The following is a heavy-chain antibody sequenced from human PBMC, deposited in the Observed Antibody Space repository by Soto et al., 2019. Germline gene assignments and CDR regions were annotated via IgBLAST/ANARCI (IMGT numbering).Heavy chain of an antibody. CDR1: GGTFSTYA. CDR3: ARDPTGIAVAGTYNWFDP. V-gene: IGHV1-69*13. D-gene: IGHD6-19*01. CDR2: IIPIFGTT. Sequence: SVKVSCKASGGTFSTYAISWVRQAPGQGLEWMGGIIPIFGTTNYAQKFQGRVTITADESTSTAYMELSSLRSEDTAVYYCARDPTGIAVAGTYNWFDPWGKGTLVTVSS. J-gene: IGHJ5*02.